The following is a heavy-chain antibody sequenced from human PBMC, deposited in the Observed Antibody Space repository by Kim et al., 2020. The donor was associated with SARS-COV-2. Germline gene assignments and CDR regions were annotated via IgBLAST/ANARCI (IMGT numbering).Heavy chain of an antibody. D-gene: IGHD2-2*01. CDR2: ISYDGSNK. Sequence: GGSLRLSCAASGFTFSSYAMHWVRQAPGKGLEWVAVISYDGSNKYYADSVKGRFTISRDNSKNTLYLQMNSLRAEDTAVYYCAGQIVVVPADKVGKYYYGMDVWGQGTTVTVSS. J-gene: IGHJ6*02. CDR1: GFTFSSYA. V-gene: IGHV3-30*04. CDR3: AGQIVVVPADKVGKYYYGMDV.